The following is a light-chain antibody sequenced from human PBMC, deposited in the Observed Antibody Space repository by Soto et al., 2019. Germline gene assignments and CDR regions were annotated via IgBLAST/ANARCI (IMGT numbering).Light chain of an antibody. CDR1: QSVSSN. Sequence: EIVITQSPATLSVSPGERATLSCRASQSVSSNLAWYQQKPGQAPRLLIYEASTRATGIPARISGSGSGTEFTLTISSLQPEDFATYYCQQHGQWPITFGQGTRLEIK. CDR3: QQHGQWPIT. J-gene: IGKJ5*01. V-gene: IGKV3-15*01. CDR2: EAS.